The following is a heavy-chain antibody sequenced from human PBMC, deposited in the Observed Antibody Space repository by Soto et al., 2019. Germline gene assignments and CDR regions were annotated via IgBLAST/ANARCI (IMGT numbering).Heavy chain of an antibody. V-gene: IGHV1-3*01. CDR3: ARAYYDFWSGYFY. Sequence: QVQLVQSGAEVKKPGASVKVSCKASGYTFTSYAMHWVRQAPGQRLEWMGWINAGNGNTKYSQKFQGRVTITRDTSASTAYMELSSLRSEDTAVYYCARAYYDFWSGYFYRGQGTLVTVSS. CDR1: GYTFTSYA. J-gene: IGHJ1*01. D-gene: IGHD3-3*01. CDR2: INAGNGNT.